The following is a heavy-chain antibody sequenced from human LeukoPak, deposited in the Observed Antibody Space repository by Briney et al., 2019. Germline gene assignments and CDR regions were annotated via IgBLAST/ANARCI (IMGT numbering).Heavy chain of an antibody. D-gene: IGHD3-22*01. V-gene: IGHV3-21*01. CDR1: GFTFDDYA. CDR2: ISSSSSYI. CDR3: ARGDYYDSSGYYATEFDY. J-gene: IGHJ4*02. Sequence: GGSLRLSCAASGFTFDDYAMHWVRQAPGKGLEWVSSISSSSSYIYYADSVKGRFTISRDNAKNSLYLQMNSLRAEDTAVYYCARGDYYDSSGYYATEFDYWGQGTLVTVSS.